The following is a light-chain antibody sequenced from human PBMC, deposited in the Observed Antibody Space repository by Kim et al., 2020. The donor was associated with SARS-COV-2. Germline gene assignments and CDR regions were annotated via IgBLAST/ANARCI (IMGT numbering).Light chain of an antibody. V-gene: IGLV1-44*01. J-gene: IGLJ3*02. CDR2: TNT. CDR1: SSNIGSNI. CDR3: ASWEDRLNGMV. Sequence: GQWVTTSCSGSSSNIGSNIVNWYQQLPGTAPQLLIFTNTKRPSGVPDRFSGSKSGTSASLAISGLQSEDEADYYCASWEDRLNGMVFGGGTQLTVL.